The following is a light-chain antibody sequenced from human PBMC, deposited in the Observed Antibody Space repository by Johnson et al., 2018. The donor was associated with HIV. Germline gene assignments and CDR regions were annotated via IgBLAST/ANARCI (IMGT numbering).Light chain of an antibody. CDR1: SSNIGNNY. CDR3: GTWDSSLSACFYV. J-gene: IGLJ1*01. CDR2: DNN. Sequence: QSVLTQPPSVSAAPGQKVTISCSGSSSNIGNNYVSWYQQLPGTAPKLLIYDNNKRPSGIPDRFSGSKSGTSATLGITGLQTGHEADYYCGTWDSSLSACFYVFGTGTKVTVL. V-gene: IGLV1-51*01.